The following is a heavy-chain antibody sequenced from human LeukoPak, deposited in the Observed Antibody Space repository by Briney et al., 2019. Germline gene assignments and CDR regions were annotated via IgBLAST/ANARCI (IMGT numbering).Heavy chain of an antibody. CDR3: AKDRTGWYSD. V-gene: IGHV3-64D*06. J-gene: IGHJ4*02. D-gene: IGHD6-19*01. Sequence: PWGSLRLSCSASGFSFSTYDMHWVRQTPGKKLEYVSAISSSGGSTYYADSVKGRFAISRDNSKDTLYLQMSSLRAEDTAVYYCAKDRTGWYSDWGQGTLVTVPS. CDR1: GFSFSTYD. CDR2: ISSSGGST.